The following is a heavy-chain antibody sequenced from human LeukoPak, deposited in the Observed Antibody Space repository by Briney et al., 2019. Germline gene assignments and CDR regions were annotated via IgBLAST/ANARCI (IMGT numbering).Heavy chain of an antibody. V-gene: IGHV4-4*07. CDR1: GGSFSGYY. J-gene: IGHJ4*02. CDR2: IYTSGST. Sequence: PSETLSLTCAVYGGSFSGYYWSWIRQPAGKGLEWIGRIYTSGSTNYNPSLRSRVTMSVDTSKNQFSLKLSSVTAADTAVYYCARDPRGSYAWDYWGQGTLVTVSS. CDR3: ARDPRGSYAWDY. D-gene: IGHD1-26*01.